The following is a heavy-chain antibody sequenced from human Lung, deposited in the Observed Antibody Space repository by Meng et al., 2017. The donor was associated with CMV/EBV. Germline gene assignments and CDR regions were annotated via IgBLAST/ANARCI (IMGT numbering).Heavy chain of an antibody. Sequence: SGPTLVXPTQTLTLTSTFSRFSLSPCGVGVGWIRQPPGKALEWLAFIYWNDDKHYSPTLKSRLTITKDTTKSQVVLTMTNMEPVDTAIYYGAHRSPRGGGTDYWGQGSLVTVSS. J-gene: IGHJ4*02. D-gene: IGHD3-3*01. CDR1: RFSLSPCGVG. CDR2: IYWNDDK. V-gene: IGHV2-5*01. CDR3: AHRSPRGGGTDY.